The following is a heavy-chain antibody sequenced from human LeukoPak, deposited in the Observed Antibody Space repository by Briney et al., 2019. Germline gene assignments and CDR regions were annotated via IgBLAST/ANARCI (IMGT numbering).Heavy chain of an antibody. J-gene: IGHJ3*02. CDR1: GGTLSSYA. V-gene: IGHV1-69*13. D-gene: IGHD2-21*01. CDR3: ARAGCEAAYCGGDSEGIDAFDI. CDR2: VIPIFGTA. Sequence: ASVKGSCKGSGGTLSSYAFSWVRQAPGQGVEWMGGVIPIFGTANYAQKFQGRVTITADESTSTAYMELSSLRSEDTAVYYCARAGCEAAYCGGDSEGIDAFDIWGQGTMVTVSS.